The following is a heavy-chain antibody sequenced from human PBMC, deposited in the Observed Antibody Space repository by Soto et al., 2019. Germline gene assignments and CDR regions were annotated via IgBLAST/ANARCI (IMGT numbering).Heavy chain of an antibody. J-gene: IGHJ4*02. CDR2: IYYSGST. V-gene: IGHV4-59*01. CDR3: ARRQGPHDY. CDR1: GGSISSYY. Sequence: PSETLSLTCTVSGGSISSYYWSWIRQPPGKGLEWIGYIYYSGSTNYNPSLKSRVTISVDTSKNQFSLKLSSVTAADTAVYYCARRQGPHDYWGQGTLVTVS.